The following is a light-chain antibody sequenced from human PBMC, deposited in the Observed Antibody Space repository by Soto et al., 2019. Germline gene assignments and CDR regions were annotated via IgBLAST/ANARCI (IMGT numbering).Light chain of an antibody. V-gene: IGLV2-14*01. CDR2: EDS. Sequence: QSALTQPASVSGSPGQSITISCTGTSGDVGGYNYVSWYQQHPDKAPKLMIYEDSNRPSGVSNRFSGSKSGNTASLTISGLQAEDEADYYCTSYTSRSTWVFGGGTKLTVL. J-gene: IGLJ3*02. CDR3: TSYTSRSTWV. CDR1: SGDVGGYNY.